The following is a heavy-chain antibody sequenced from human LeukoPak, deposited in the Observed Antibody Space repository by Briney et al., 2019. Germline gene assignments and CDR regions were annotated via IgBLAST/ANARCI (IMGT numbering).Heavy chain of an antibody. CDR1: GFTFDDYA. J-gene: IGHJ4*02. Sequence: GGSLRLSCAASGFTFDDYAMHWVRQAPGKGLEWVSLVSGDGGSTYYADSVKGRFTISRDNSKNSLYLQMNSLRAEDTALYYCAKDPYYYDSSGYYYPDYWGQGTLVTVSS. V-gene: IGHV3-43*02. CDR3: AKDPYYYDSSGYYYPDY. CDR2: VSGDGGST. D-gene: IGHD3-22*01.